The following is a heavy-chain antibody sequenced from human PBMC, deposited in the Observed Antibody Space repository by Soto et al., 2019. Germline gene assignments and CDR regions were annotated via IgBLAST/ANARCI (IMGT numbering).Heavy chain of an antibody. Sequence: EVQLVESGGGLVKPGGSLRLSCVASGFTFNDAWLDWVRQAPCKGLEWVGRIKRKTDGETTEYAAPVKGRFNISRDDSKNTLYLQMNGLRTEDTAVYYFATVGYSSSWSRLDYWGRGTLVTASS. CDR3: ATVGYSSSWSRLDY. J-gene: IGHJ4*02. D-gene: IGHD6-13*01. V-gene: IGHV3-15*07. CDR2: IKRKTDGETT. CDR1: GFTFNDAW.